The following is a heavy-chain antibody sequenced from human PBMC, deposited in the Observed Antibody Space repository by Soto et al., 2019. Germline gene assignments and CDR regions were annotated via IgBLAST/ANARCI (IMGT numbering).Heavy chain of an antibody. Sequence: PSQTLSLTCAISGGSVSSNSAAWNWIRQSPSRGLEWLGRTYYRSKWYNDYAVSVKSRITINPDTSKNQFSLQLNSVTPEDTAVYYCARGGTAMVRGWFDPWGQGTLVTVSS. J-gene: IGHJ5*02. CDR1: GGSVSSNSAA. D-gene: IGHD5-18*01. CDR3: ARGGTAMVRGWFDP. CDR2: TYYRSKWYN. V-gene: IGHV6-1*01.